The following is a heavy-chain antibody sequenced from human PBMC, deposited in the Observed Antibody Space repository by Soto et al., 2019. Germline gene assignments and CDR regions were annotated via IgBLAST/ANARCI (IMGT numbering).Heavy chain of an antibody. D-gene: IGHD3-10*01. CDR1: GYTFTSYG. J-gene: IGHJ4*02. Sequence: ASVKVSCKASGYTFTSYGISWVRQAPGQGLEWMGWISAYNGNTNYAQKLQGRVTMTTDTSTSTVYMELRSLRSDDTAVYYCARGAFDFGSGSYYNPPFDYWGQGTLVTVSS. CDR2: ISAYNGNT. CDR3: ARGAFDFGSGSYYNPPFDY. V-gene: IGHV1-18*01.